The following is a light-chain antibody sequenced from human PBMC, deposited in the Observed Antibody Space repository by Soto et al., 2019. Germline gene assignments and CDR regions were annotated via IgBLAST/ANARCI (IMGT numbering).Light chain of an antibody. CDR3: QQYGNSPPLT. V-gene: IGKV3-20*01. CDR1: HSFSSTY. Sequence: EIVLTQSPGTLSLSPGERATLSCRASHSFSSTYLAWYQQKPGQAPRLLIYGASSRATGIPDRFSGSGSGTDFTLTISRLEPEDFAVYYCQQYGNSPPLTFGGGTKVEIK. CDR2: GAS. J-gene: IGKJ4*01.